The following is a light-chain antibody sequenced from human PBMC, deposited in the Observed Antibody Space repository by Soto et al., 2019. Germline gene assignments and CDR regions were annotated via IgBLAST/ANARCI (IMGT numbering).Light chain of an antibody. Sequence: DIVLTQSPGTLSSSPGGRATLSCRASQTVASNYVAWYQQKRGQPPRLLIWGASIRAADLPDRFSGGGFGTDFTLNISGLEPEDSAIYYCHQYGSSSGSFGQGTKVDIK. CDR2: GAS. CDR1: QTVASNY. V-gene: IGKV3-20*01. CDR3: HQYGSSSGS. J-gene: IGKJ1*01.